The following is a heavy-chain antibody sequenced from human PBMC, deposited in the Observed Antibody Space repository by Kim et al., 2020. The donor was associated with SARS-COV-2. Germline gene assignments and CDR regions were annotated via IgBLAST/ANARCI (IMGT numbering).Heavy chain of an antibody. J-gene: IGHJ4*02. Sequence: KYNPSLTSRVIISVDTSNNHSSLKLNSVTAADLAVYYCARHAQQMGFYFDYWGQGTLVTVSS. D-gene: IGHD6-13*01. V-gene: IGHV4-59*08. CDR3: ARHAQQMGFYFDY.